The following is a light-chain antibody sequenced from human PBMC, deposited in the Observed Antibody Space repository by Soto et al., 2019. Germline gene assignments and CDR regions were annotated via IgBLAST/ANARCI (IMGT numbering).Light chain of an antibody. CDR1: RGVYRM. Sequence: DIQMTQSPSTLPAFVGDTVPITCRASRGVYRMLAWYQQRPGRAPKLLIYKASTVEPGVPTRFRGSGSEREFTRTISRLQPDDFATYDCQQYNIYPFVFGPETKVEI. CDR3: QQYNIYPFV. J-gene: IGKJ3*01. CDR2: KAS. V-gene: IGKV1-5*03.